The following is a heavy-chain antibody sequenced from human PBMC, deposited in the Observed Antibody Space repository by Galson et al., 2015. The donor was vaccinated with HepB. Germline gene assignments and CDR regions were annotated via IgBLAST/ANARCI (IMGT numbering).Heavy chain of an antibody. CDR2: ISYDGGNK. D-gene: IGHD5-12*01. J-gene: IGHJ4*02. V-gene: IGHV3-30*18. CDR3: AKPIVVATTRRGGYFDY. Sequence: SLRLSCAASGFTFSSYGMHWVRQAPGKGLEWVAVISYDGGNKYYADSVKGRFTISRDNSKNTLYLQMNSLRAEDTAVYYCAKPIVVATTRRGGYFDYWGQGTLVTVSS. CDR1: GFTFSSYG.